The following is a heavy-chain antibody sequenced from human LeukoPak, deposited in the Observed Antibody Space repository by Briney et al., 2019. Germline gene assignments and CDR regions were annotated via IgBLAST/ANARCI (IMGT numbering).Heavy chain of an antibody. J-gene: IGHJ4*02. CDR1: GFTVSSNY. Sequence: PGGSLRLSCAASGFTVSSNYMSWVRQAPGKGLEWVSVIYSGGSTYYADSVKGRFTISRDNSKNTLYLQMNSLRAEDTAVYYCARDRADSSSWYEVWGQGTLVTVSS. V-gene: IGHV3-53*01. CDR2: IYSGGST. CDR3: ARDRADSSSWYEV. D-gene: IGHD6-13*01.